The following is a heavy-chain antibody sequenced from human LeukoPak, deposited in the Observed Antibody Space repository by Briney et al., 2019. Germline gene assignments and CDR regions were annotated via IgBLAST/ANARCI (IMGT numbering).Heavy chain of an antibody. Sequence: SETLSLTCAVYGGSFSSYYWSWIRQPPGKGLEWIGEINYSGSTDYNPSLKCRVTISVDTSKNQFSLKLNSVTAADTAVYYCARRCSSTSCYNYWGQGTLVTVSS. CDR2: INYSGST. V-gene: IGHV4-34*01. D-gene: IGHD2-2*02. J-gene: IGHJ4*02. CDR3: ARRCSSTSCYNY. CDR1: GGSFSSYY.